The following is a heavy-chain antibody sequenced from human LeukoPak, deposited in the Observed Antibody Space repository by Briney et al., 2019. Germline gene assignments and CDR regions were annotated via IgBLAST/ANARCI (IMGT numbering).Heavy chain of an antibody. D-gene: IGHD4-23*01. Sequence: PSRTLCLTCAVSGVSISSGGYCWSWIRHHPGKGLDWIDYIYDSGITYYNPSLKSRATIPVDTSKSHFSLTLSSVTAADTAVYYCARDYLGGNPDAFDVWGQGTTVTASS. J-gene: IGHJ3*01. V-gene: IGHV4-31*02. CDR2: IYDSGIT. CDR1: GVSISSGGYC. CDR3: ARDYLGGNPDAFDV.